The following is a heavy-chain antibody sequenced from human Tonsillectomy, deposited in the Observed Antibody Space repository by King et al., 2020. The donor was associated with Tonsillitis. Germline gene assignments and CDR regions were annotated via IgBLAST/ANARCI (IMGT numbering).Heavy chain of an antibody. J-gene: IGHJ4*02. CDR3: AKXXXPXXXXYXXADGXXLYXXY. CDR1: GFTFSSYA. D-gene: IGHD3-10*01. CDR2: IYSGGSST. Sequence: VQLVESXGGLVQPGGSLRLSCAASGFTFSSYAMSWVRQAPGKGLEWVSVIYSGGSSTYYADSVKGRFTISRDNSKNTLYLQMNSLRAEDTAVYYCAKXXXPXXXXYXXADGXXLYXXYWGXXTLXTVS. V-gene: IGHV3-23*03.